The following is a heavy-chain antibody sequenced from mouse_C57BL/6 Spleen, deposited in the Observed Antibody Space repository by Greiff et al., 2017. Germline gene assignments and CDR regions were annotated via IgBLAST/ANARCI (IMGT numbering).Heavy chain of an antibody. CDR2: ISNGGGST. V-gene: IGHV5-12*01. Sequence: EVMLVESGGGLVQPGGSLKLSCAASGFTFSDYYMYWVRQTPEKRLEWVAYISNGGGSTYYPDAVKGRFTISRDNAKNTLYLQMSRLKSEDTAMYYCVSGGPTVVASMDYWGQGTSVTVSS. CDR1: GFTFSDYY. J-gene: IGHJ4*01. CDR3: VSGGPTVVASMDY. D-gene: IGHD1-1*01.